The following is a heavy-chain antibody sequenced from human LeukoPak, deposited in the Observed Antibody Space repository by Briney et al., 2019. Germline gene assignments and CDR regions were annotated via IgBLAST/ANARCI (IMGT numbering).Heavy chain of an antibody. Sequence: ASVKASCKASGYTFTSYGISWVRQAPGQGLEWMGWISAYNGNTNYAQKLQGRVTMTTDTSTSTAYMELRSLRSDDTAVYYCARQYSGSYFNYYYYMDVWGKGTTVTVSS. CDR1: GYTFTSYG. CDR2: ISAYNGNT. D-gene: IGHD1-26*01. CDR3: ARQYSGSYFNYYYYMDV. J-gene: IGHJ6*03. V-gene: IGHV1-18*01.